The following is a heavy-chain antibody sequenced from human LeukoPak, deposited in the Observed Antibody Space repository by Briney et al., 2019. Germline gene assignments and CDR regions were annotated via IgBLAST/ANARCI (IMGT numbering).Heavy chain of an antibody. J-gene: IGHJ6*02. V-gene: IGHV3-21*01. CDR2: ISSSSSYI. Sequence: GSLRLSCTASGFTFSSYEMNWVRQAPGKGLEWVSSISSSSSYIYYADSVKGRFTISRDNAKNSLYLQMNSLRAEDTAVYYCARRQQPTGGYYYGMDVWGQGTTVTVSS. CDR3: ARRQQPTGGYYYGMDV. CDR1: GFTFSSYE. D-gene: IGHD6-13*01.